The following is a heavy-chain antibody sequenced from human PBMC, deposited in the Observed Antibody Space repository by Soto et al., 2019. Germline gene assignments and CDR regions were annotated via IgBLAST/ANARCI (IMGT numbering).Heavy chain of an antibody. CDR2: IYSGGST. Sequence: EVQLVESGGGLVQPGGSLRLSCAASGFTVSSNYMSWVRQAPGKGLEWVSVIYSGGSTYYADSVKGRFTISRDNSKNTLYLQMNSLRAEDTAVYYCARSHRYSSGWYRSLWFDPWGQGTLVTVSS. CDR3: ARSHRYSSGWYRSLWFDP. CDR1: GFTVSSNY. V-gene: IGHV3-66*01. J-gene: IGHJ5*02. D-gene: IGHD6-19*01.